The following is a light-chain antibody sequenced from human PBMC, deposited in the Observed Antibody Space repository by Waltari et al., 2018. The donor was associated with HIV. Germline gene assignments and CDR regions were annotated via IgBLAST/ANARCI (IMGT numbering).Light chain of an antibody. V-gene: IGLV2-14*01. Sequence: QSALTQPASVSGSPGQSITTSCTGTSCDVGGYNDVSWYQQHPGKASKLMIYEVSNRPSGVSNRFSGSKSGNTASLTISGLQAEDEADYYCSSYTSSISYVFGTGTKVTVL. CDR2: EVS. CDR1: SCDVGGYND. J-gene: IGLJ1*01. CDR3: SSYTSSISYV.